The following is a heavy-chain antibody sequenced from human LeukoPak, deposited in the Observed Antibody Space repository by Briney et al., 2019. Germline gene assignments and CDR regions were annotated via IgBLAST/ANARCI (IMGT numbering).Heavy chain of an antibody. D-gene: IGHD2-8*01. J-gene: IGHJ4*02. CDR2: ITDSGGNT. V-gene: IGHV3-23*01. CDR3: ARAGHCTNGICYTADFDY. CDR1: GFTISSNY. Sequence: GSLRLSCAASGFTISSNYMSWVRQAPGKGLEWVSAITDSGGNTYYAAPVKGRFTISRDNSKNTLYLQMNSLRVEDTAVYYCARAGHCTNGICYTADFDYWGQGTLVTVSS.